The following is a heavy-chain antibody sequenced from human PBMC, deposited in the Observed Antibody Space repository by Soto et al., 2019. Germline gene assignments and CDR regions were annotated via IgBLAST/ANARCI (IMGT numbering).Heavy chain of an antibody. CDR1: GFTFSNAW. D-gene: IGHD3-10*01. V-gene: IGHV3-15*01. J-gene: IGHJ3*02. Sequence: GGSLRLSCAASGFTFSNAWMSWVRQAPGKGLEWVGRIKSKTDGGTTDYAAPVKGRFTISRDDSKNTLYLQMNSLKTEDTAVYYCTTEGQYYGSWSVDAFDIWGQGTMVTVSS. CDR2: IKSKTDGGTT. CDR3: TTEGQYYGSWSVDAFDI.